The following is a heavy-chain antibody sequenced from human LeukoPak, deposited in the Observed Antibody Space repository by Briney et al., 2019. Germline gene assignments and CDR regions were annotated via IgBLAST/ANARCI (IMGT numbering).Heavy chain of an antibody. D-gene: IGHD2-15*01. V-gene: IGHV3-48*03. Sequence: GGSLRLSCAASGFTFSSYEMNWVRQAPGQGLEWVAYISSTGNTVHYAGSVKGRFTISRDNAKNSLYLQTNRLRAEDTAVYYCTKETPQMDVWGKGTTVIVSS. J-gene: IGHJ6*04. CDR2: ISSTGNTV. CDR3: TKETPQMDV. CDR1: GFTFSSYE.